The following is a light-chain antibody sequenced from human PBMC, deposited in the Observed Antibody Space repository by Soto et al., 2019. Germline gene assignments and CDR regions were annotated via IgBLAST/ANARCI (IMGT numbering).Light chain of an antibody. J-gene: IGLJ1*01. CDR3: SSYTSATTYV. CDR2: DVS. Sequence: QSVLTQPASVSESPGQSITISCTGTSSDVGAYNYDSWYQQCPGEAPKVIIYDVSHRPAGVSNRFSGSESGNTASLTISGLQTQDEADYYCSSYTSATTYVFGTGTKVTVL. CDR1: SSDVGAYNY. V-gene: IGLV2-14*01.